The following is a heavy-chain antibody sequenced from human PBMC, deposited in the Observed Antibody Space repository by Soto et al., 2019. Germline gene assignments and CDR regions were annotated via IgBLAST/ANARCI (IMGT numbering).Heavy chain of an antibody. CDR2: IWYDGSNK. CDR3: ARDPLYCSGGSCYLVGNYYYYYGMDV. V-gene: IGHV3-33*01. J-gene: IGHJ6*02. CDR1: GFTFSSYG. D-gene: IGHD2-15*01. Sequence: VGSLRLSCAASGFTFSSYGMHWVRQAPGKGLEWVAVIWYDGSNKYYADSVKGRFTISRDNSKNTLYLQMNSLRAEDTAVYYCARDPLYCSGGSCYLVGNYYYYYGMDVWGQGTTVTVSS.